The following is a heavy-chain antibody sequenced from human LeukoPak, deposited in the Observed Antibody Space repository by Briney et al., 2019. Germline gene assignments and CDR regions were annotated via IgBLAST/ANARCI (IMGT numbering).Heavy chain of an antibody. CDR2: IYYSGST. CDR1: GGSISSSSYY. V-gene: IGHV4-39*01. J-gene: IGHJ6*02. Sequence: SETLSLTCTVSGGSISSSSYYWGWIRQPPGKGLEWIGSIYYSGSTYYNPSLKSRVTISVDTSKNQFSLKLSSVTAADTAVYYGARHAGITIFGVVRWSGDQYGMDVWGQGTTVTVSS. CDR3: ARHAGITIFGVVRWSGDQYGMDV. D-gene: IGHD3-3*01.